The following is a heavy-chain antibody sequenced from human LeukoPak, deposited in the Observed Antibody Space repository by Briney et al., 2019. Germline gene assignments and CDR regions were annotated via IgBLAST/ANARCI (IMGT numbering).Heavy chain of an antibody. CDR3: ARDESDYYYREGAFDI. CDR1: GVTFSGYS. Sequence: GGSLRLSCAASGVTFSGYSMNWIRQAPGQGLDLVSSTTSSSNYLYYADSVRGRFTISRDNAKNSLYLQMNSLRAEDTAVYYCARDESDYYYREGAFDIWGQGTMVTVSS. D-gene: IGHD3-22*01. CDR2: TTSSSNYL. V-gene: IGHV3-21*01. J-gene: IGHJ3*02.